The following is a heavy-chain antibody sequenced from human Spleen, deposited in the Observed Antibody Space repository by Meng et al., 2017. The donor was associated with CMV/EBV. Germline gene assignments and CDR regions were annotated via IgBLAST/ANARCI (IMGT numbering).Heavy chain of an antibody. V-gene: IGHV3-53*01. CDR1: GFTVSSKF. D-gene: IGHD1-26*01. CDR3: ARALELRTYYYGLDV. Sequence: GGSLRLSCAASGFTVSSKFMTWVRQAPGKGLEWVSVIYSGGSTYYADSVKGRFTISRDNSKNMLFLQMNSLRADDTAVYYCARALELRTYYYGLDVWGQGATVTVSS. CDR2: IYSGGST. J-gene: IGHJ6*02.